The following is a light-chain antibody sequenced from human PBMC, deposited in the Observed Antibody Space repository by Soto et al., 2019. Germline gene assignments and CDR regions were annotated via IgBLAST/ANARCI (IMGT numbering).Light chain of an antibody. J-gene: IGKJ2*01. CDR2: GAS. CDR1: QSVITSF. Sequence: EIVMTQSPGTLSLSPGERATLSCRASQSVITSFLAWFQQKPGQAPRLLIYGASSRATGIPDRFSGSGSGTDFALTISRLEPEDSAVYYCQQYGMSPPYTFCQGNKLEIK. CDR3: QQYGMSPPYT. V-gene: IGKV3-20*01.